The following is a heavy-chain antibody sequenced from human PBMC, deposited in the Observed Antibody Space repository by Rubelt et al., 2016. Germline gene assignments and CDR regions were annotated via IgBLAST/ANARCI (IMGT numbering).Heavy chain of an antibody. Sequence: SCAASGFTFSSYAMTWVRQVPGKGLEWVSGISGSGGSTYNADSVKGRLTISRDNSKNTLYLQMNSLRAEDTAVYYCASSSSWYLFDYWGQGTLVTVSS. CDR3: ASSSSWYLFDY. J-gene: IGHJ4*02. CDR2: ISGSGGST. V-gene: IGHV3-23*01. CDR1: GFTFSSYA. D-gene: IGHD6-13*01.